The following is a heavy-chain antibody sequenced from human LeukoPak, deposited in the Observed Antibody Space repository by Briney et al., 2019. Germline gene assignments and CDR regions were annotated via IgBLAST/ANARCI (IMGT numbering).Heavy chain of an antibody. V-gene: IGHV4-59*08. D-gene: IGHD3-22*01. J-gene: IGHJ4*02. Sequence: SETLSLTCTVSGGSISSYYWSWIRQPPGKGLEWIGYIYYSGSTNYNPSLKSRVAISVDTSKNQFSLKLSSVTAADTAVYYCARTWSNYYDSSGRKQPNYFDYWGQGTLVTVSS. CDR3: ARTWSNYYDSSGRKQPNYFDY. CDR1: GGSISSYY. CDR2: IYYSGST.